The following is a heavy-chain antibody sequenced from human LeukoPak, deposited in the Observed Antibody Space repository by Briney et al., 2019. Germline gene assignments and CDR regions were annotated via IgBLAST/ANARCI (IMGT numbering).Heavy chain of an antibody. Sequence: SETLCLTCTVSGGSISSGSYYWSWIRQPAGKGLEWIGRIYTSGSTNYNPSLKSRVTISVDTSKNQFSLKLSSVTAADTAVYYCARVFENWGQGTLVTVSS. CDR3: ARVFEN. V-gene: IGHV4-61*02. CDR1: GGSISSGSYY. CDR2: IYTSGST. J-gene: IGHJ4*02.